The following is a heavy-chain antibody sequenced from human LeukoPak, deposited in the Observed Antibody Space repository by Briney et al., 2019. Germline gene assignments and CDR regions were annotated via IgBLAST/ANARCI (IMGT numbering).Heavy chain of an antibody. CDR2: MNPNSGNT. J-gene: IGHJ5*02. CDR3: ARGRYWAPLLSYGDWFDP. V-gene: IGHV1-8*03. Sequence: ASVKVSCKASGYTFTSYDINWVRQATGQGLEWMGWMNPNSGNTGYAQKFQGRVTITRNTSISTAYMELSSLRSEDTAVYHCARGRYWAPLLSYGDWFDPWGQGTLVTVSS. D-gene: IGHD3-22*01. CDR1: GYTFTSYD.